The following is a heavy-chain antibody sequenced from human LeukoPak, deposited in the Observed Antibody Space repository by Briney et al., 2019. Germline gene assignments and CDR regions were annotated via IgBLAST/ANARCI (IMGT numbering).Heavy chain of an antibody. D-gene: IGHD4-17*01. Sequence: GGSLRLSCAASGFIFSTYAMSWVRQAPGKGLEWVSAISGSGGSTYYADSVKGRFTISRDNAKNSLYLQMNSLRAENTALYYCARVDYGNYYYYMDVWGKGTTVTVSS. CDR2: ISGSGGST. J-gene: IGHJ6*03. V-gene: IGHV3-23*01. CDR1: GFIFSTYA. CDR3: ARVDYGNYYYYMDV.